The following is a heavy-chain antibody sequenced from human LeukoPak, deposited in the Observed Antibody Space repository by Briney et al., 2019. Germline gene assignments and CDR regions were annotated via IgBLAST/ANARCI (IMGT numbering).Heavy chain of an antibody. Sequence: SETLSLTCAVSGGSIINSNWWSWVRQPPGKGLEWIGEIDHSGSTSYNPSLKSRVTMSVDRSQNQFSLRLSTVTAADTAVYYCARVTAPGDGMDVWGQGTTVTVSS. CDR3: ARVTAPGDGMDV. V-gene: IGHV4-4*02. CDR1: GGSIINSNW. CDR2: IDHSGST. J-gene: IGHJ6*02. D-gene: IGHD3-10*01.